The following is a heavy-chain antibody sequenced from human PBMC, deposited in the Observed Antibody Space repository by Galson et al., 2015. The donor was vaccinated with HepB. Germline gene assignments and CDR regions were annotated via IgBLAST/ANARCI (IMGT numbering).Heavy chain of an antibody. CDR3: ARDRPAPYIVGATTP. CDR2: ISSSSSTI. D-gene: IGHD1-26*01. CDR1: GFTFSSYS. V-gene: IGHV3-48*02. Sequence: SLRLSCAASGFTFSSYSMNWVRQAPGKGLEWVSYISSSSSTIYYADSVKGRFTISRDNAKNSLYLQMNSLRDEDTAVYYCARDRPAPYIVGATTPWGQGTLVTVSS. J-gene: IGHJ5*02.